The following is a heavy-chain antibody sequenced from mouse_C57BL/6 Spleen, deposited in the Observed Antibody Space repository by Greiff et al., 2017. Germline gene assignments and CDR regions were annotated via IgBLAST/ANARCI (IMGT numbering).Heavy chain of an antibody. CDR3: ARRGYYGSSYYYYAMDY. CDR1: GFTFSDYG. D-gene: IGHD1-1*01. Sequence: DVQLVESGGGLVKPGGSLKLSCAASGFTFSDYGMHWVRQAPEKGMEWVAYISSGSSTIYYADTVKGRFNISRDNAKNTLFLQMTSLRSEDTAMYYCARRGYYGSSYYYYAMDYWGQGTSVTVSS. J-gene: IGHJ4*01. CDR2: ISSGSSTI. V-gene: IGHV5-17*01.